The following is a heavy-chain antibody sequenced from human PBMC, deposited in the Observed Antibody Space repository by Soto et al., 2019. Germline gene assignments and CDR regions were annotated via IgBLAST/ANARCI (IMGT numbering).Heavy chain of an antibody. Sequence: PGGSLRLSCAASGFTFSSYAMSWVRQAPGKGLEWVSGVSGSGGSTYCVDSVKGRFTISRDNAKNSLYLQMNSLRAEDTAVYYCARDSYGSGSYYPGDYWGQGTLVTVSS. D-gene: IGHD3-10*01. CDR3: ARDSYGSGSYYPGDY. CDR2: VSGSGGST. V-gene: IGHV3-23*01. CDR1: GFTFSSYA. J-gene: IGHJ4*02.